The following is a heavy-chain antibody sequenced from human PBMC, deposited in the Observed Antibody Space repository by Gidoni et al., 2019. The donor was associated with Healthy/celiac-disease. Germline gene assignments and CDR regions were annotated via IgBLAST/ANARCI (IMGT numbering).Heavy chain of an antibody. J-gene: IGHJ4*02. CDR2: ISSNGGST. CDR3: VGGSGSYYGGFDY. CDR1: GFTFSSYA. D-gene: IGHD1-26*01. V-gene: IGHV3-64D*06. Sequence: EVQLVESGGGLVQPGGSLRLSCSASGFTFSSYAMHWVRQAPGKGLEYVSAISSNGGSTYYADSVKGRFTISRDNSKNTLYLQMSSLRAEDTAVYYCVGGSGSYYGGFDYWGQGTLVTVSS.